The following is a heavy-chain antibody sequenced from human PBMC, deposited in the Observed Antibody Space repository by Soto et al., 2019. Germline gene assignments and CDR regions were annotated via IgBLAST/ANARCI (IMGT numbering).Heavy chain of an antibody. CDR2: INHGGNN. CDR3: ARGLERDAYNGDF. V-gene: IGHV4-30-2*01. J-gene: IGHJ4*02. CDR1: GGSISNDGYS. Sequence: QLQLQESGSGLVKSSQTLSLACAVSGGSISNDGYSWSWIRQPPGKGLECIGYINHGGNNYYNPSLKSRVTISVDRSKNQFSLKLSTVTAADTAMYYCARGLERDAYNGDFWGQGTLVTVSS. D-gene: IGHD3-3*01.